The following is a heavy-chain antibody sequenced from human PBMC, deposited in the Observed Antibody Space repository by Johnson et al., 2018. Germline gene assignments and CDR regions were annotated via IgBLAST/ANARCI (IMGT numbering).Heavy chain of an antibody. Sequence: QVQLVEAGAEVTKPGSSVKVSCKASGGTFSSYAISWVRQAPGQGLEWMGGIIPIFGTANYAQKFQARVTIPADESTSTAYMDLRRLRPEDTAVYYCARDPPWDNVPFYIWGQGTMVTVS. D-gene: IGHD1-26*01. V-gene: IGHV1-69*01. J-gene: IGHJ3*02. CDR2: IIPIFGTA. CDR3: ARDPPWDNVPFYI. CDR1: GGTFSSYA.